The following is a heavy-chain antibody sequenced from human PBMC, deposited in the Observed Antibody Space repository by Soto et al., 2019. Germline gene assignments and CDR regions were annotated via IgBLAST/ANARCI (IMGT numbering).Heavy chain of an antibody. CDR1: WWFFFGYY. CDR2: MNHRGRT. D-gene: IGHD3-10*01. V-gene: IGHV4-34*01. J-gene: IGHJ4*02. Sequence: ALETLFPTLAFYWWFFFGYYWLWRRQPPGKGLEWVGKMNHRGRTNYKPSLNTRITISVDMTKNQFSLQLSFVTAAGPAVDYCVRCKKSTNDYGSGSSYSFDYWGQGTLVTVSS. CDR3: VRCKKSTNDYGSGSSYSFDY.